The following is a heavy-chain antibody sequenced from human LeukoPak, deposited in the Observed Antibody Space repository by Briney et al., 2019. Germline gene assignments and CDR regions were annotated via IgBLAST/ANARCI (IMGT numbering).Heavy chain of an antibody. CDR2: ISSSASTI. V-gene: IGHV3-48*03. CDR3: ARDAPGD. Sequence: PGGSLRLSCAASGFTFSSYEMNWVRQAPGKGLEWVSYISSSASTIYYADSVKGRFTTSKDNAKNSLYLRMNSLGAEDTAVYYCARDAPGDWGQGTLVTVSS. CDR1: GFTFSSYE. J-gene: IGHJ4*02.